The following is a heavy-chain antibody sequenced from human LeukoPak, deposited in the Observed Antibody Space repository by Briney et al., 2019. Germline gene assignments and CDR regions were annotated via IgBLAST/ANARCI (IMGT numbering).Heavy chain of an antibody. CDR3: ARGEASSGPSYYFDY. V-gene: IGHV3-30-3*01. D-gene: IGHD3-3*01. CDR1: GFTFSSYP. J-gene: IGHJ4*02. Sequence: PGRSLRLSCAASGFTFSSYPMHWVRQAPGKGLEWVVAILNDGSNKYYADSVKGRFTISRDNSKNTLYLQMNSLKTEDTAVYYCARGEASSGPSYYFDYWGQGALVSVSS. CDR2: ILNDGSNK.